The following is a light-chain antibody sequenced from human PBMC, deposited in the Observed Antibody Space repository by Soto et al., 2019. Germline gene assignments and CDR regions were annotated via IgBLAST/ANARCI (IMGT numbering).Light chain of an antibody. J-gene: IGLJ1*01. CDR1: SSNIGSNY. V-gene: IGLV1-47*01. CDR2: RNN. CDR3: AAWDDSLSAHYV. Sequence: QSVLTQPPSASGTPGQRVTISCSGSSSNIGSNYVYWYQQLPGTATKLLIYRNNQRPSGVPNRFSGSKSGTSASRASSGLRSEDEADYYCAAWDDSLSAHYVFGTGTQLTVL.